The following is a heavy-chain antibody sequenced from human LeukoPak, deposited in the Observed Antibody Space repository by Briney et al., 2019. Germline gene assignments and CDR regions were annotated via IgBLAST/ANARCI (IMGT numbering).Heavy chain of an antibody. CDR3: ARRRDYFDY. Sequence: GGSLRLPCVVSGFDLSDYYMSWIRQAPGKGLEWISYISSSGGNIYFADSVKGRFTVSRDNARGSLYLQMNSLTADDTAIYYCARRRDYFDYWGQGTQVTVSS. CDR1: GFDLSDYY. CDR2: ISSSGGNI. V-gene: IGHV3-11*01. J-gene: IGHJ4*01.